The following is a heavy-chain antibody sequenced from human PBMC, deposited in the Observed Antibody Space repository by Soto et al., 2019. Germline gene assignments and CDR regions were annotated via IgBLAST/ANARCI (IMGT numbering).Heavy chain of an antibody. CDR2: ISYDGSNK. CDR1: GFTFSSYG. J-gene: IGHJ4*02. Sequence: HPGGSLRLSCAASGFTFSSYGMHWVRQAPGKGLEWVAVISYDGSNKYYADSVKGRFTISRDNSKNTLYLQMNSLRAEDTAVYYCAKGGRRLLLLRTSLFDYWGQGTLVTVSS. V-gene: IGHV3-30*18. CDR3: AKGGRRLLLLRTSLFDY. D-gene: IGHD3-22*01.